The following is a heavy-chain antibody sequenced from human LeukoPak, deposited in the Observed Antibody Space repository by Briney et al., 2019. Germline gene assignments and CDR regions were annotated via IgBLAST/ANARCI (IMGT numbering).Heavy chain of an antibody. V-gene: IGHV3-9*01. D-gene: IGHD3-3*01. Sequence: GGSLRLSCAASGFTFDDYAMHWVRQAPGQGLEWVSGISWNSGSIGYADSVMGRFTISRDNAKNSLYLQMNSLRAEDTALYYCAKEGVLEGSWDDYYYYYMDVWGKGTAVTISS. CDR2: ISWNSGSI. CDR1: GFTFDDYA. CDR3: AKEGVLEGSWDDYYYYYMDV. J-gene: IGHJ6*03.